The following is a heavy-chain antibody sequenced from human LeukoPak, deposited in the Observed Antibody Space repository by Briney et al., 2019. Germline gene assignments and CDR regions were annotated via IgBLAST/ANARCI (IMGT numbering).Heavy chain of an antibody. J-gene: IGHJ3*02. CDR2: IYPAHSDT. CDR3: ASPGQTNAFYI. Sequence: GESLKISFKASGYRFTSHWIGWVRQMPGKGLELMGIIYPAHSDTRYSPSYQGQVTISADKSISTAYLQWSSLKASDTAMYYCASPGQTNAFYIWGRGTMVTVSS. V-gene: IGHV5-51*01. D-gene: IGHD1-1*01. CDR1: GYRFTSHW.